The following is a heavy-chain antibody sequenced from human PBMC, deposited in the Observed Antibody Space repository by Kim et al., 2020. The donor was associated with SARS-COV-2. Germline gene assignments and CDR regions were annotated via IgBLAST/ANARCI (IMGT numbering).Heavy chain of an antibody. J-gene: IGHJ4*02. D-gene: IGHD6-13*01. Sequence: YADSVKGRFTTSRDNAKNSLYLQMNSLRAEDTAVYYCASLLRSSSWPADYWGQGTLVTVSS. CDR3: ASLLRSSSWPADY. V-gene: IGHV3-21*01.